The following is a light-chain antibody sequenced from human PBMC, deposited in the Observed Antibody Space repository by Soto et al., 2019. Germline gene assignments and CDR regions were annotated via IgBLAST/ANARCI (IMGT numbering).Light chain of an antibody. CDR3: QSFDSSLRGSV. CDR2: DNT. CDR1: SSNIGTGYD. V-gene: IGLV1-40*01. Sequence: QAVVTQPPSVSGAPGQRVTISCTGSSSNIGTGYDVHWYQQVPGTAPKLLIYDNTNRPSGVPDRFSGSKSGTSASLAITGLQAEDEADYYCQSFDSSLRGSVFGSGTKLTVL. J-gene: IGLJ1*01.